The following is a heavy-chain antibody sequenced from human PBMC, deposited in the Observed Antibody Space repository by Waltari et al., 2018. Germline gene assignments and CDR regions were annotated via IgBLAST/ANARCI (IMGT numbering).Heavy chain of an antibody. CDR2: IYSVGST. CDR3: AREAGYSSSPQAFDI. Sequence: EVQLVESGAGLIQPGGSLRLSCAASGFTVSSNYMSWVRQAPGKGLEWVSVIYSVGSTYYADSVKGRFTISRDNSKNTLYLQMNSLRAEDTAVYYCAREAGYSSSPQAFDIWGQGTMVTVSS. J-gene: IGHJ3*02. V-gene: IGHV3-53*01. CDR1: GFTVSSNY. D-gene: IGHD6-13*01.